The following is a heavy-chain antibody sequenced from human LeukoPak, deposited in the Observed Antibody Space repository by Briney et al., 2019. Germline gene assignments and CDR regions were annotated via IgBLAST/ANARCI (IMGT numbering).Heavy chain of an antibody. D-gene: IGHD2-2*01. V-gene: IGHV1-2*02. CDR1: GYTFTGYY. J-gene: IGHJ4*02. CDR3: ARDVGEYCSSTNCYASHY. CDR2: INPNSGVT. Sequence: ASVKLSCKASGYTFTGYYMHWVRQAPGQGLEWMGWINPNSGVTNYAQKFQGRVTMTRDMSISTAYMELSSLRSDDTAVYYCARDVGEYCSSTNCYASHYWGQGTLVTVSS.